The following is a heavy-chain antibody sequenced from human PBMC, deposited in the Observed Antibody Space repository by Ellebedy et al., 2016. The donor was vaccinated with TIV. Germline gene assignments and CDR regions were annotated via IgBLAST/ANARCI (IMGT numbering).Heavy chain of an antibody. CDR2: ISGSGGST. CDR1: GFTFSSYA. V-gene: IGHV3-23*01. J-gene: IGHJ2*01. Sequence: GGSLRLSXAASGFTFSSYAVSWVRQAPGKGLEWVSSISGSGGSTYYADSVKGRFTISRDNSKNTLSLQMNSLRAEDTAVYYCARELVKYFDLWGRGTLVTVSS. CDR3: ARELVKYFDL. D-gene: IGHD6-6*01.